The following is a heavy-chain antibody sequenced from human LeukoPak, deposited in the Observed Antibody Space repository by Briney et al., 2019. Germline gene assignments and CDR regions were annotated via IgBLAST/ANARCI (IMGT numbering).Heavy chain of an antibody. V-gene: IGHV1-69*05. CDR3: AGGSHFRRYCGGVY. Sequence: ASVKVSCKASGGTFSSYAISWVRQAPGQGLEWMGGIIPIFGTANYAQKFQGRVTMTRDTSTSTVYMELSSLRSEDTAVYYCAGGSHFRRYCGGVYWGQGTLVTVSS. J-gene: IGHJ4*02. CDR1: GGTFSSYA. D-gene: IGHD2-21*01. CDR2: IIPIFGTA.